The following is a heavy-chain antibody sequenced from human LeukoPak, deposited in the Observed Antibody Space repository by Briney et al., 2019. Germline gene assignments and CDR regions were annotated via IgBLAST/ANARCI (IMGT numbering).Heavy chain of an antibody. CDR1: GFTFDDYA. Sequence: GGSLRLSCAASGFTFDDYAMHWVRQAPGKGLEWVSLISRDGGSTYYADSVKGRFTISRDNSKNMLYLQMHSLRAEDTAVYYCAKENDSSEIRRDFCGFDIWGQGTMVTVSS. J-gene: IGHJ3*02. V-gene: IGHV3-43D*04. CDR3: AKENDSSEIRRDFCGFDI. CDR2: ISRDGGST. D-gene: IGHD3-22*01.